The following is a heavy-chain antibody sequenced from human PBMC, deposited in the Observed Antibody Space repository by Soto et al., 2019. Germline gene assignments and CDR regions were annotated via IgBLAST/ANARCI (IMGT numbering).Heavy chain of an antibody. Sequence: QVQLQQWGAGLLKPSETLSLTCADYGGSFSGYQWSWIRQTPGKGLEWIVGINGSGNSNYNPSLKSRVTILLDTPRKQISLKLSSVTAADSAVYYCARALILWFGELSRRGGYYYYMDVWGKGNTVTVSS. CDR1: GGSFSGYQ. CDR3: ARALILWFGELSRRGGYYYYMDV. D-gene: IGHD3-10*01. J-gene: IGHJ6*03. CDR2: INGSGNS. V-gene: IGHV4-34*01.